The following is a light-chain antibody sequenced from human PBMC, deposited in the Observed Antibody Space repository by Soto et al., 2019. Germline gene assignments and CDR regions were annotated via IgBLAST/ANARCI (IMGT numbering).Light chain of an antibody. CDR1: QSINSD. CDR2: GAS. Sequence: EIVMTQSPATLSVSPGETTRLSCRASQSINSDVAWYQQKVGQTPRLLIHGASDRGTGTPARFSGSGSGTEFTLTISSLQSEDFAVYYCQQYNNWPPITFGQGTRLEI. V-gene: IGKV3D-15*01. CDR3: QQYNNWPPIT. J-gene: IGKJ5*01.